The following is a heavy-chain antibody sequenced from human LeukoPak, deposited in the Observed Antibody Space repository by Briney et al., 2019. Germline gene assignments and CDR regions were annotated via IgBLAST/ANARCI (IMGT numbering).Heavy chain of an antibody. V-gene: IGHV4-4*07. CDR1: GASVNGNY. CDR3: TIGSSSGSLAY. D-gene: IGHD2-15*01. J-gene: IGHJ4*02. Sequence: SETLSLTCTVSGASVNGNYWSWSRQPAGKTLEWIGRIYTDGSTNYNPSLKSRVAISVDTSTNQFSLFLRSVTAADTAIYYCTIGSSSGSLAYWGQGTLVTVSS. CDR2: IYTDGST.